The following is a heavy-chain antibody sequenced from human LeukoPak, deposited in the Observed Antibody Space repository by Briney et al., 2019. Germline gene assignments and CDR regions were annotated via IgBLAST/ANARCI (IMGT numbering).Heavy chain of an antibody. J-gene: IGHJ4*02. CDR3: ARVSGYDWESFYDY. V-gene: IGHV4-59*01. CDR1: GGSISSYY. D-gene: IGHD5-12*01. CDR2: IYYSGST. Sequence: SETLSLTCTVSGGSISSYYWSWIRQPPGKGLEWIGYIYYSGSTNYNPSLKSRVTISVDASKNQFSLKLNSVTAADTAVYYCARVSGYDWESFYDYWGQGTLVTVSS.